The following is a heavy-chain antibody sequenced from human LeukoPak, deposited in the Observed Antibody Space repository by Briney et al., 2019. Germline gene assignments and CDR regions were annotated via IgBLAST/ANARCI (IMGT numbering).Heavy chain of an antibody. V-gene: IGHV4-59*08. CDR3: ARTVGGGGNSDYYYYGMDV. D-gene: IGHD4-23*01. CDR2: IYYSGST. Sequence: SETLSLTCTVSGGSISSYYWSWIRQPPGKGLEWIGYIYYSGSTNYSPSLKSRVTISVDTSKNQFSLKLSSVTAADTAVYYCARTVGGGGNSDYYYYGMDVWGQGTTVTVSS. J-gene: IGHJ6*02. CDR1: GGSISSYY.